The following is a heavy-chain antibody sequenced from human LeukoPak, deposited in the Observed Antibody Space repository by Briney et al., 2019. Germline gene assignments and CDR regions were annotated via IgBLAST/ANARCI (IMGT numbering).Heavy chain of an antibody. Sequence: GGSLRLSCAASGFTFHDYGMSWVRQTPGKGLEWVSGINWSGDSTGYADSVKGRFTSSRDNAKNSLHLQMNSLRVEDTAVYYCARAAEGGSGSYLACLDYWGQGTLVTVSS. CDR3: ARAAEGGSGSYLACLDY. CDR2: INWSGDST. CDR1: GFTFHDYG. D-gene: IGHD3-10*01. V-gene: IGHV3-20*04. J-gene: IGHJ4*02.